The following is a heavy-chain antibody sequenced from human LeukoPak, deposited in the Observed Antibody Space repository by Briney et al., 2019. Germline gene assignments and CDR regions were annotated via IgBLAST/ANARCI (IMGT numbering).Heavy chain of an antibody. J-gene: IGHJ4*02. CDR1: GGTFSSYA. D-gene: IGHD5-18*01. V-gene: IGHV1-69*13. CDR2: IIPIFGTA. Sequence: SVKVSCKASGGTFSSYAISWVRQAPGQGLEWMGGIIPIFGTANYAQKFQGRVTITADESTSTAYMELRSLRSDDTAVYYCARDRVFVDTAIVSPIQYFDYWGQGTLVTVSS. CDR3: ARDRVFVDTAIVSPIQYFDY.